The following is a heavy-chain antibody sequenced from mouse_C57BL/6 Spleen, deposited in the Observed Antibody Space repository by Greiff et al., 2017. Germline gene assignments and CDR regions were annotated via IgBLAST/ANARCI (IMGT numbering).Heavy chain of an antibody. J-gene: IGHJ2*01. CDR3: ARGDYFDY. V-gene: IGHV5-17*01. CDR1: GFTFSDYG. Sequence: EVNVVESGGGLVKPGGSLKLSCAASGFTFSDYGMHWVRQAPEKGLEWVAYISCGSSTKYYADTVKGRFTISRDNAKNTLFLQMTSLRSEDTAMYYGARGDYFDYWGQGTTLTVSS. CDR2: ISCGSSTK.